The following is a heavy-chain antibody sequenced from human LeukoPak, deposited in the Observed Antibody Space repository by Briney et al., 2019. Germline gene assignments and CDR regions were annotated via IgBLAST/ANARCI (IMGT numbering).Heavy chain of an antibody. D-gene: IGHD5-18*01. V-gene: IGHV1-18*01. CDR1: GYTFASYG. Sequence: GASVKVSCKTSGYTFASYGISWVRQAPGQGLEWMGWISGYNGNTKYAQKFQGRVTMTTDTSTSTAYMELSSLRSEDTAVYYCASSGYSYVGDPFDYWGQETLVTVSS. CDR3: ASSGYSYVGDPFDY. J-gene: IGHJ4*02. CDR2: ISGYNGNT.